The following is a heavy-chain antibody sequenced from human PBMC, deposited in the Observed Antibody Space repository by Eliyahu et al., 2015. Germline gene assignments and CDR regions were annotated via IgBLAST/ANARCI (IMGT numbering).Heavy chain of an antibody. Sequence: QVQLVESGGGVVQPGRSLRLSCXASGFTFXNYDMHWVRQAPGKGLEWVAVISYDGTNKYYADSVKGRFTISRDSSKNTLYLQMNSLRADDTAVYYCAKSPELGKGWYFDYWGQGTLVTVSS. D-gene: IGHD7-27*01. CDR1: GFTFXNYD. J-gene: IGHJ4*02. CDR3: AKSPELGKGWYFDY. CDR2: ISYDGTNK. V-gene: IGHV3-30*18.